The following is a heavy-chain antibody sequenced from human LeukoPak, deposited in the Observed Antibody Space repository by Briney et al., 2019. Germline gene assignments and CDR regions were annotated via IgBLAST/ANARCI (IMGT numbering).Heavy chain of an antibody. D-gene: IGHD2-2*01. CDR3: ARDYCSSTSCLFDY. CDR2: INPNSGDT. J-gene: IGHJ4*02. Sequence: ASVKVSCKASGYTFTVYHIHWVRQAPGQGPEWMGRINPNSGDTNYAQKLQGRVTMTRDTSISTAYMELSRLRSDDTAVYYCARDYCSSTSCLFDYWGQGTLVTVSS. V-gene: IGHV1-2*06. CDR1: GYTFTVYH.